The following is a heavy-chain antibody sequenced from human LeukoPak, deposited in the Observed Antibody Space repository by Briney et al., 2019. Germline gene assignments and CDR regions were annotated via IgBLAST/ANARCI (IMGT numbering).Heavy chain of an antibody. V-gene: IGHV1-24*01. CDR1: GCTLTELS. Sequence: ASVKVSCKVSGCTLTELSMHWVRQAPGKGLEWMGGFDPEGGETIYAQKFQGRVTMTEDTSTDTAYMELSSLRSEDTAVYYCATLVPYQLPQHGYDAFDIWGQGTMVTVSS. J-gene: IGHJ3*02. CDR3: ATLVPYQLPQHGYDAFDI. D-gene: IGHD2-2*01. CDR2: FDPEGGET.